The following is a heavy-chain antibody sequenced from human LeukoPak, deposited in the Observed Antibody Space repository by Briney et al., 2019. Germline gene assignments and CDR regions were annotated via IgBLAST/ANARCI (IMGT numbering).Heavy chain of an antibody. J-gene: IGHJ4*02. D-gene: IGHD5-12*01. CDR2: ISYDGSNK. CDR3: ARSDSGWLDY. V-gene: IGHV3-30-3*01. Sequence: GGSLRLSCAASRFTFSSYAMHWVRQAPGKGLEWVAVISYDGSNKYYADSVKGRFTISRDNSKNTLYLQMNSLRAEDTAVYYCARSDSGWLDYWGQGTLVTVSS. CDR1: RFTFSSYA.